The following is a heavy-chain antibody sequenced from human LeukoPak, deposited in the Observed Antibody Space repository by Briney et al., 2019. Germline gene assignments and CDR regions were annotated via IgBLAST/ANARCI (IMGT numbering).Heavy chain of an antibody. V-gene: IGHV1-2*02. CDR2: INANSGGI. CDR3: ARGSSSPVPNFDY. CDR1: GYIFTAYY. D-gene: IGHD6-13*01. J-gene: IGHJ4*02. Sequence: GASVKVSCKASGYIFTAYYMHWVRQAPGQGLEWMGWINANSGGINYAQKFRGRVTMTRDTSITTAYMEVSGLRSDDTAVYYCARGSSSPVPNFDYWGQGTLVTVSS.